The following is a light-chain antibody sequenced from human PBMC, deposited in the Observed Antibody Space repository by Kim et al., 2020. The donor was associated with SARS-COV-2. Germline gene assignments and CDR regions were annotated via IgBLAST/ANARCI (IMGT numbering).Light chain of an antibody. CDR2: YVN. V-gene: IGLV2-8*01. CDR3: SSYAGTNNFYV. J-gene: IGLJ1*01. Sequence: QSVSISGTGTIGDVGGYNFVSWHQQHPGKAPKLIIYYVNKRPSGVPNRFSGSKSGNTASLTVSGLQAEDEADYYCSSYAGTNNFYVFGTGTKVTVL. CDR1: IGDVGGYNF.